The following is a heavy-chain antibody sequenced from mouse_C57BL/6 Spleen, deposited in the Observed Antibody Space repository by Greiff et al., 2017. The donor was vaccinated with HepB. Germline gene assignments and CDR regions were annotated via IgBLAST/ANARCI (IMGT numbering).Heavy chain of an antibody. D-gene: IGHD1-1*01. CDR2: ISSGSSTN. Sequence: EVKLVESGGGLVKPGGSLKLSCAASGFTFSDYGMHWVRQAPEKGLEWVEYISSGSSTNYYADTVKGRFTISRDNAKNTLFLQMTSLRSEDTAMYSCARRGKLRNGMDYWGQGTTVTVSS. V-gene: IGHV5-17*01. CDR3: ARRGKLRNGMDY. J-gene: IGHJ4*01. CDR1: GFTFSDYG.